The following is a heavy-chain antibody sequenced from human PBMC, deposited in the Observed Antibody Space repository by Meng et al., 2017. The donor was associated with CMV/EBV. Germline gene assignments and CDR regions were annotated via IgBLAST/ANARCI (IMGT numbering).Heavy chain of an antibody. CDR2: ISSNGGST. CDR1: GFTFSSYA. Sequence: GGSLRLSCAASGFTFSSYAMHWVRQAPGEGLEYVPAISSNGGSTYYADSVKGRFTISRDNSKNTLYLQMGSLRAEDMAVYYCARSVGELPVYYYGMDVWGQGTTVTVSS. V-gene: IGHV3-64*02. J-gene: IGHJ6*02. D-gene: IGHD1-26*01. CDR3: ARSVGELPVYYYGMDV.